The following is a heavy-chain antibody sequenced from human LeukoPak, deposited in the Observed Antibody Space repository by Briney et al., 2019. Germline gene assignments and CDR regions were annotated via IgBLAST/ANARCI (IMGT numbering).Heavy chain of an antibody. Sequence: GGSLRLSCEASGFTFSAYAMTWVRQAPGKGLEWVSSIGSDNKPHYSESVKGRFAISRDNSQNTLYLQMDSLRAEDTAVYYCAKGSKLGAAGPPPFDYWGQGTLVTVSS. CDR3: AKGSKLGAAGPPPFDY. D-gene: IGHD6-13*01. J-gene: IGHJ4*02. CDR1: GFTFSAYA. CDR2: IGSDNKP. V-gene: IGHV3-23*05.